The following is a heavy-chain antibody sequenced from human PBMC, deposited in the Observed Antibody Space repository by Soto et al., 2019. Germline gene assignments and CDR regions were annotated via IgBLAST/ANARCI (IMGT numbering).Heavy chain of an antibody. D-gene: IGHD3-10*01. Sequence: SQTLSLTCVMSGDSVSSNSAGLNWIRQSPSRGLEWLGRTYYKSKWSNDYALSVKSRITINPDTSKNQFSLHLYSVTPEDTAVYYCTGITWFRGMDVWGQGTPVTVSS. J-gene: IGHJ6*02. V-gene: IGHV6-1*01. CDR3: TGITWFRGMDV. CDR1: GDSVSSNSAG. CDR2: TYYKSKWSN.